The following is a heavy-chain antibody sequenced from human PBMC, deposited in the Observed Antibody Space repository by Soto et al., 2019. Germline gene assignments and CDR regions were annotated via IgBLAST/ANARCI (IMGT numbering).Heavy chain of an antibody. CDR2: ISAYNGNT. CDR3: ARDFWSPIAVAGTPNWFDP. J-gene: IGHJ5*02. Sequence: ASVKVSCKASGYTFASYGISWVRQAPGQGLEWMGWISAYNGNTNYAQKLQGRVTMTTDTSTSTAYMELRSLRSDDTAVYYCARDFWSPIAVAGTPNWFDPWGQGTLVTVSS. CDR1: GYTFASYG. V-gene: IGHV1-18*01. D-gene: IGHD6-19*01.